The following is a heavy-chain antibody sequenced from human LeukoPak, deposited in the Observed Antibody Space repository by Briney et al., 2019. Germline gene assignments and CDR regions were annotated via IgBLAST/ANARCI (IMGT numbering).Heavy chain of an antibody. V-gene: IGHV4-34*01. J-gene: IGHJ6*03. CDR1: GGSFSGYY. CDR3: ARPTLEYSRLRRHYYYYMDV. D-gene: IGHD6-6*01. CDR2: INHSGST. Sequence: SETLSLTCAVYGGSFSGYYWSWIRQPPGKGLEWIGEINHSGSTNYNPSLKSRVTISVDTSKNQFSLKLSSVTAADTAVYYCARPTLEYSRLRRHYYYYMDVWGKGTAVTVSS.